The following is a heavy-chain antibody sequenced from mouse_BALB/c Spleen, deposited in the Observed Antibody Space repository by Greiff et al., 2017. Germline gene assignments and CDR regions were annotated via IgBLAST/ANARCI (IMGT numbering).Heavy chain of an antibody. J-gene: IGHJ4*01. CDR3: AREDGYYALDY. Sequence: QVQLQQSGPELVRPGVSVKISCKGSGYTFTDYAMHWVKQSHAKSLEWIGFISTYYGNTNYNQKFKGKSTMTVDKSSSTPYMELASLTSEDSAIYYCAREDGYYALDYWGQGTSVTVAS. CDR1: GYTFTDYA. D-gene: IGHD2-3*01. V-gene: IGHV1-67*01. CDR2: ISTYYGNT.